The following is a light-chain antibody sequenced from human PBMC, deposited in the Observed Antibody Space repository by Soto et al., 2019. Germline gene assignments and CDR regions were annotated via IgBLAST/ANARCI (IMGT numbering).Light chain of an antibody. V-gene: IGKV1-5*01. J-gene: IGKJ1*01. CDR2: DAS. Sequence: DIQMTQSPSSLSASVGDRVTITCRASQTITSDLNWYQQKPGKAPKLLIYDASSLESGVPSRFSGSGSGTEFTLTISSLQPDDFATYYCQQYNSYPGTFGQGTKVDIK. CDR3: QQYNSYPGT. CDR1: QTITSD.